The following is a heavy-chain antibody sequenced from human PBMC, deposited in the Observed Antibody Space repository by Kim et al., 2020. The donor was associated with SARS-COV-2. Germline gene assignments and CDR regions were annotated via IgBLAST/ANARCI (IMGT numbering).Heavy chain of an antibody. Sequence: GGSLRLSCAASGFTFSSYAMSWVRQAPGKGLEWVSAISGSGGSTYYADSVKGRFTISRDNSKNTLYLQMNSLRAEDTAVYYCAKDLHNWNYDGYYYYYGMDVWGQGTTVTVSS. CDR1: GFTFSSYA. CDR2: ISGSGGST. J-gene: IGHJ6*02. V-gene: IGHV3-23*01. D-gene: IGHD1-7*01. CDR3: AKDLHNWNYDGYYYYYGMDV.